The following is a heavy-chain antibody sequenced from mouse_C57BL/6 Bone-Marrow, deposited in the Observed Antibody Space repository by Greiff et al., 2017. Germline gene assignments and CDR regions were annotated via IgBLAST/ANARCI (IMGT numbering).Heavy chain of an antibody. J-gene: IGHJ1*03. Sequence: EVQRVESEGGLVQPGSSMKLSCTASGFTFSDYYMAWVRQVPEKGLEWVANINYDGSSTYYLDSLKSRFIISRDNAKNILYLQMSSLKSEDTATYYCARVVLLRSCSWYFDVWGTGTTVTVSS. D-gene: IGHD1-1*01. V-gene: IGHV5-16*01. CDR3: ARVVLLRSCSWYFDV. CDR1: GFTFSDYY. CDR2: INYDGSST.